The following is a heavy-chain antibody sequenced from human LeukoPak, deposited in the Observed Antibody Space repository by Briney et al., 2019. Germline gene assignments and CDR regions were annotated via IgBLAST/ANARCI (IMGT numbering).Heavy chain of an antibody. CDR2: INPSGGST. V-gene: IGHV1-46*01. CDR3: AREDDSSGYEGIYFDY. D-gene: IGHD3-22*01. J-gene: IGHJ4*02. CDR1: GYTFTSYY. Sequence: VASVKVSCKASGYTFTSYYMHWVRQAPGQGLEWMGIINPSGGSTSYAQKFQGRVTITADESTSTAYMELSSLRSEDTAVYYCAREDDSSGYEGIYFDYWGQGTLVTVSS.